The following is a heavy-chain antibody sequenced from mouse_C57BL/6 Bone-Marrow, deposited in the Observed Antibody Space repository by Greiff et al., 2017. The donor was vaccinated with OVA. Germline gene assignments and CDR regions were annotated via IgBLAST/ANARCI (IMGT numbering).Heavy chain of an antibody. CDR1: GYTFTSYG. CDR3: ARAGAYYGSSYRGFDY. CDR2: IYPRSGNT. J-gene: IGHJ2*01. V-gene: IGHV1-81*01. D-gene: IGHD1-1*01. Sequence: QVQLKESGAELARPGASVKLSCKASGYTFTSYGISWVKQRTGQGLEWIGEIYPRSGNTYYNEKFKGKATLTADQSSSTAYLELRSLTSEDSAVYFCARAGAYYGSSYRGFDYWGQGTTLTVSS.